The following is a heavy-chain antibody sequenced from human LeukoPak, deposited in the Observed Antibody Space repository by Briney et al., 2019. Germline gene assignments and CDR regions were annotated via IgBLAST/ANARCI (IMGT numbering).Heavy chain of an antibody. CDR1: GFTITSYE. D-gene: IGHD3-9*01. J-gene: IGHJ4*02. Sequence: GGSLRLSCAVSGFTITSYEMNWVGQARGKGLEWISYISSIDATIYYADSVKGRFTISRDNAKNSLYLQMNSLRAEDTAVYHCARGRAKDDILTDKPWDLDYWGQGSLVTVSS. CDR2: ISSIDATI. V-gene: IGHV3-48*03. CDR3: ARGRAKDDILTDKPWDLDY.